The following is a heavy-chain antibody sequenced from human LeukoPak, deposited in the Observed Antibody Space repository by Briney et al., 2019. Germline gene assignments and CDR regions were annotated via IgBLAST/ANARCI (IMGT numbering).Heavy chain of an antibody. J-gene: IGHJ6*02. CDR2: IIPIFGTA. Sequence: SVKVSRKASGGTYSGYAISWVRQAPGQGLEWGGGIIPIFGTANYAQKFQGRVTITADDSTSTAYMELSSLRSEDTAVYYCARGVEMATTHYYYYGMDVWGQGTTVTVSS. CDR1: GGTYSGYA. CDR3: ARGVEMATTHYYYYGMDV. V-gene: IGHV1-69*13. D-gene: IGHD5-24*01.